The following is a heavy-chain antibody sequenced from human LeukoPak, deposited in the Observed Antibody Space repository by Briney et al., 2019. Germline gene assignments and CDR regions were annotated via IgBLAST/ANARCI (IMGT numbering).Heavy chain of an antibody. CDR3: ARGYYYGSGSYYYSYYYGMDV. D-gene: IGHD3-10*01. J-gene: IGHJ6*04. V-gene: IGHV4-61*01. CDR1: GGSVSSGSYY. Sequence: PSETLSLTCTVSGGSVSSGSYYWSWIRQPPGKGLEWIGYIYYSGSTNYNPSPKSRVTISVDTSKNQFSLKLSSVTAADTAVYYCARGYYYGSGSYYYSYYYGMDVWGKGTTVTVSS. CDR2: IYYSGST.